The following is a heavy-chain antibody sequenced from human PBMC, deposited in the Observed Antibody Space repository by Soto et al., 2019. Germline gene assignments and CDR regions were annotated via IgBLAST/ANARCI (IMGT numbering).Heavy chain of an antibody. Sequence: GGSLRLSCAASGFTFSSYAMSWVRQAPGKGLEWVSAISGSGGSTYYADSVKGRFTIARDNSKNTLYLQMNSLRAEDTAVYYCAKHMGNMLDAFDIWGQGTMVTVSS. V-gene: IGHV3-23*01. CDR1: GFTFSSYA. D-gene: IGHD3-10*02. CDR3: AKHMGNMLDAFDI. CDR2: ISGSGGST. J-gene: IGHJ3*02.